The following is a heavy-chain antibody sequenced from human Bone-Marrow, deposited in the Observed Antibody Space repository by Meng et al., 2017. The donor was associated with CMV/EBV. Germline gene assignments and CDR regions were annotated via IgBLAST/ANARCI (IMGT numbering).Heavy chain of an antibody. CDR3: AKDLETFPMDV. Sequence: GGSLRLSCAASGFTFSSYAMHWVRQAPGKGLEWVAVISYDGSNEYYADSVKGRFTISRDKSKNTLYLQMSSLRAEDTAVYYCAKDLETFPMDVWGQGTTVTVSS. CDR2: ISYDGSNE. V-gene: IGHV3-30-3*01. J-gene: IGHJ6*02. CDR1: GFTFSSYA.